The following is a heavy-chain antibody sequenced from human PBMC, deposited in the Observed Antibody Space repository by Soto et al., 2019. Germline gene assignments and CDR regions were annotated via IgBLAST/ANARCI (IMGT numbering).Heavy chain of an antibody. V-gene: IGHV4-31*03. CDR2: IYYSGST. J-gene: IGHJ4*02. Sequence: SETLSLTCTVSGGSISSGGYYWSWIRQHPGKGLEWIGYIYYSGSTYYNPSLKSRVTISVDTSKNQFSLKLSSVTAADTAVYYCARAYYYDSSGYFADTYGFDYWGQGTLVTVSS. CDR3: ARAYYYDSSGYFADTYGFDY. CDR1: GGSISSGGYY. D-gene: IGHD3-22*01.